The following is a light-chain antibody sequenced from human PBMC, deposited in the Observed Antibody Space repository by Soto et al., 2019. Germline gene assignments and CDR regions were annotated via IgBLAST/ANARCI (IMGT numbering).Light chain of an antibody. Sequence: QSALTQPASVSGSPGQSITISCSGTSSDVGGYNYVSWYQQHSGKAPKLMIYEVSNRPSGVSNRFSGSKSGNTASLTISGLQAEDEADYYCSSYAGSRVFGGGTKLTVL. CDR2: EVS. V-gene: IGLV2-14*01. J-gene: IGLJ3*02. CDR3: SSYAGSRV. CDR1: SSDVGGYNY.